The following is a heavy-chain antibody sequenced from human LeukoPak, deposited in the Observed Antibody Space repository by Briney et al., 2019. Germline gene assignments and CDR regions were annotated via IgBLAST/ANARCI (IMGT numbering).Heavy chain of an antibody. Sequence: PGGSLRLSCAASGFTFSSYEMNWVRQAPGKGLEWVSYISSSGSTIYYADSVKGRFTISRDNAKSSVFLQMNSLRAEDTAVYYCARVGGHCTSTSCPPPDYWGQGTLVTVSS. CDR2: ISSSGSTI. CDR1: GFTFSSYE. J-gene: IGHJ4*02. CDR3: ARVGGHCTSTSCPPPDY. D-gene: IGHD2-2*01. V-gene: IGHV3-48*03.